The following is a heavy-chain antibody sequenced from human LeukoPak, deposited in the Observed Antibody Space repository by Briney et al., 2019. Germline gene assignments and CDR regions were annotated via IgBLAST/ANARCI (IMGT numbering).Heavy chain of an antibody. CDR2: IYYSGST. CDR3: ARDRFVMVRGSYWFDP. Sequence: SETLSLTCTVSGGSISSSSYYWGWIRQPPGKGLEWIGSIYYSGSTYYNPSLKSRVTISVDTSKNQFSLKLSSVTAADTAVYYCARDRFVMVRGSYWFDPWGQGTLVTVSS. CDR1: GGSISSSSYY. D-gene: IGHD3-10*01. V-gene: IGHV4-39*07. J-gene: IGHJ5*02.